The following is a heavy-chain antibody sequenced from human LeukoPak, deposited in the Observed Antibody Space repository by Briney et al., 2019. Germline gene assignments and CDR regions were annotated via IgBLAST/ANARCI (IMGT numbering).Heavy chain of an antibody. Sequence: GGSLRLSCVASGFTFGDYVMIWVRQAPGKGLEWVSGITASGDRTFYGDSVRGRFTVSRDNSKNTVYLQMNSLRVDDTAVYYCARRDIVVVVSASDYWGQGTLVTVSS. CDR1: GFTFGDYV. CDR3: ARRDIVVVVSASDY. CDR2: ITASGDRT. J-gene: IGHJ4*02. V-gene: IGHV3-23*01. D-gene: IGHD2-15*01.